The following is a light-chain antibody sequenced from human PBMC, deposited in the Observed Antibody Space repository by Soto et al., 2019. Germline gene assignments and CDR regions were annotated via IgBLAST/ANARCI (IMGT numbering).Light chain of an antibody. CDR1: QSVGSY. Sequence: EIVLTQSPATLSLSPGERATLSCRASQSVGSYLAWYQQXPGQAPRVLIYDASNRATGIPARFSGSGSGTDFTLTISSLEPEDFAVDYCQQRSNLITFGQGTRLEIK. CDR3: QQRSNLIT. J-gene: IGKJ5*01. CDR2: DAS. V-gene: IGKV3-11*01.